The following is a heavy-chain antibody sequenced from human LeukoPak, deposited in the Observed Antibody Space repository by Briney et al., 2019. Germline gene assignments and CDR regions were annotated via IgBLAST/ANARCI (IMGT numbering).Heavy chain of an antibody. CDR3: AKDWTTVVTPKGYYFDS. D-gene: IGHD4-23*01. J-gene: IGHJ4*02. Sequence: PGGSLRLSSAASGFSFNNYAMSWVRQAPGKGLEWVSAISTTGGSTYYADSVKGRFTVSRDNSKNTLSLQMDSLRVEDTALYYCAKDWTTVVTPKGYYFDSWGQGTLVTVSA. CDR1: GFSFNNYA. CDR2: ISTTGGST. V-gene: IGHV3-23*01.